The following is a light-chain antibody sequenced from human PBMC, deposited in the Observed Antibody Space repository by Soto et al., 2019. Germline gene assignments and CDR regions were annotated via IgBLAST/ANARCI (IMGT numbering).Light chain of an antibody. V-gene: IGKV3-20*01. J-gene: IGKJ3*01. CDR2: GAS. CDR1: QTVSSTY. Sequence: EIVLTQSPGTLSLSPGERATLSCRASQTVSSTYLAWYQQKPGQAPRLLIYGASSRATGIPDRFSGSGSGTDFTLTISSLQPEDFATYYCQQVDSYPRTLGPGTTVEI. CDR3: QQVDSYPRT.